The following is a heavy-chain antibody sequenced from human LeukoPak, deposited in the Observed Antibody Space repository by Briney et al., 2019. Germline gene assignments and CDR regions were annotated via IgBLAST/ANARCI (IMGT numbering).Heavy chain of an antibody. CDR3: ARDTEGAELFDY. V-gene: IGHV3-21*01. Sequence: GGSLRLSCAASGFTFSSYSMNWVRQAPGKGLEWVSSISSSSSYIYYADPVKGRFTISRDNAKNSLYLQMNSLRAEDTAVCYCARDTEGAELFDYWGQGTLVTVSS. J-gene: IGHJ4*02. D-gene: IGHD1-26*01. CDR1: GFTFSSYS. CDR2: ISSSSSYI.